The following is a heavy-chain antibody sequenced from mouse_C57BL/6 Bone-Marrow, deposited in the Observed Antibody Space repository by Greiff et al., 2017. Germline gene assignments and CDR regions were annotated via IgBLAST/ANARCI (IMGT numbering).Heavy chain of an antibody. CDR1: GYTFTSYW. CDR2: IYPGSGST. D-gene: IGHD1-1*01. CDR3: ARRGGITTVDYAMDD. Sequence: VQLQQPGAELVKPGASVKMSCKASGYTFTSYWITWVKQRPGQGLEWIGDIYPGSGSTNYNEKFKSKATLTVDTSSSTAYMQLSSLTSEDSAVYDSARRGGITTVDYAMDDWGQGTPVTVSS. J-gene: IGHJ4*01. V-gene: IGHV1-55*01.